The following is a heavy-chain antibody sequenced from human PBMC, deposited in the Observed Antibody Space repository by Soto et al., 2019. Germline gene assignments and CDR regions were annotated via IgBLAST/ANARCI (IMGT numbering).Heavy chain of an antibody. V-gene: IGHV4-4*07. CDR2: VYSSGTT. CDR3: ARDIASYAYGEGY. CDR1: VGSINSYW. D-gene: IGHD2-21*01. Sequence: PSETLSLTCTVSVGSINSYWWSWIRQPAGKGLEWIGRVYSSGTTDYNPSLNSRATMSVETSKNQFSLKLSSVTAADTAVYYCARDIASYAYGEGYWGQGIQVTVSS. J-gene: IGHJ4*02.